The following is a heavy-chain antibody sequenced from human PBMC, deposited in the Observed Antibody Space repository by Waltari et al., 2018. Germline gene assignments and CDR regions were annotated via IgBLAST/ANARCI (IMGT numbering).Heavy chain of an antibody. Sequence: QLQLQESGPGLVRPSETLSLSCSVSGGSIGSSSYYWAWIRQPPGKGLEWIGSMYYSGNTYDIPSLKSRVSISGDTSKNEFSLKLSSVTAADTAVYYCARLEGDFWSGYYKFDYWGQGTLVTVSS. CDR3: ARLEGDFWSGYYKFDY. V-gene: IGHV4-39*01. CDR1: GGSIGSSSYY. CDR2: MYYSGNT. J-gene: IGHJ4*02. D-gene: IGHD3-3*01.